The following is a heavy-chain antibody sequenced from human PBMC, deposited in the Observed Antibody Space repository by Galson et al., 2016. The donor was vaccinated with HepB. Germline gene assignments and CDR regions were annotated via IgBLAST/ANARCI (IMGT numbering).Heavy chain of an antibody. Sequence: PALVKPTQTLTVTCTFSGFSLSTSEMCVSWIRQPPGKALEWLALIDWDGDEYYSTSLETRLTISKDTSKNQVVLTMTNMDPVDTATYYCARSRAVAGTDYYYYVMDVWGQGTTVIVSS. CDR1: GFSLSTSEMC. V-gene: IGHV2-70*01. CDR2: IDWDGDE. D-gene: IGHD6-19*01. J-gene: IGHJ6*02. CDR3: ARSRAVAGTDYYYYVMDV.